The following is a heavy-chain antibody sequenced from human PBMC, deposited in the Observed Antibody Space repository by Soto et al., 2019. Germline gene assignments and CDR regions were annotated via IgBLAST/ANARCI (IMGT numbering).Heavy chain of an antibody. CDR2: INSDGSST. J-gene: IGHJ4*02. V-gene: IGHV3-74*01. CDR1: GFTFSTYW. Sequence: EVQLLESGGGLVQPGGSLRLSCEASGFTFSTYWMHWVRQAPGKGLVWVSRINSDGSSTNYADSVKGRVTISRDNAKNTLYLQMNSPRAEDTAVYYCVRDFEYWGQGTLVTVSS. CDR3: VRDFEY.